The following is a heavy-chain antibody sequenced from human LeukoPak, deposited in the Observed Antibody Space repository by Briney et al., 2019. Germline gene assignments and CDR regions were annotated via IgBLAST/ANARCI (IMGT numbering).Heavy chain of an antibody. CDR3: ASFAKPLYSSSQRRGAFDI. CDR2: IYPGDSDT. V-gene: IGHV5-51*01. Sequence: GESLKISCKGSGYSFTSYWIGWVRQMPGKGLEWMGIIYPGDSDTRYSPSFQGQVTISADKSISTAYLQWSSLKASDTAMYYCASFAKPLYSSSQRRGAFDIWGQGTMVTVPS. CDR1: GYSFTSYW. D-gene: IGHD6-13*01. J-gene: IGHJ3*02.